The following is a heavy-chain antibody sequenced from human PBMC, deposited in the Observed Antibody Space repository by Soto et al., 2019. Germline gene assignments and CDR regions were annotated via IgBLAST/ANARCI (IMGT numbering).Heavy chain of an antibody. CDR3: ARDLLAGDF. CDR2: INPMSGST. CDR1: GYTFTNYY. Sequence: QVQLVQSGAEVKKPGASVKVSCRASGYTFTNYYIHWVRQAPGQGLEWMAIINPMSGSTNYAQNFQGRVTLTLDTSTTTVYIDLSSLRFEDTDVYFCARDLLAGDFWGQGTLVTVSS. D-gene: IGHD3-10*01. V-gene: IGHV1-46*01. J-gene: IGHJ4*02.